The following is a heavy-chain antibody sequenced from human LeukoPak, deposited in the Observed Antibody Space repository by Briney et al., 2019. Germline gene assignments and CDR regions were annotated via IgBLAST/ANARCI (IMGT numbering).Heavy chain of an antibody. V-gene: IGHV5-51*01. CDR3: ARRKFTSPWSDP. CDR1: GDPFYTDW. Sequence: GESLQISCKGSGDPFYTDWIGWVRQLPGKGLEWMGVIYPGDSRTRYSPSFKGQVTISADKSISTAYLQWSSLKATDSAMYYCARRKFTSPWSDPWGQGTLVTVS. CDR2: IYPGDSRT. D-gene: IGHD2-2*01. J-gene: IGHJ5*02.